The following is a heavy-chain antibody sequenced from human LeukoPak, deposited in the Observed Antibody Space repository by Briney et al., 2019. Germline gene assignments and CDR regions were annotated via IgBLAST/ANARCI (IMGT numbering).Heavy chain of an antibody. V-gene: IGHV3-7*03. CDR3: ARGGEITIFGVIPGGY. CDR1: GITFSKYW. CDR2: IKQDGGEK. D-gene: IGHD3-3*01. Sequence: GSLRLSCVDSGITFSKYWMSWVRQAPGKGLEWVANIKQDGGEKYYVDSVKGRFTISRDNAKNSLYLQMNSLRAEDTAVYYCARGGEITIFGVIPGGYWGQGTLVTVSS. J-gene: IGHJ4*02.